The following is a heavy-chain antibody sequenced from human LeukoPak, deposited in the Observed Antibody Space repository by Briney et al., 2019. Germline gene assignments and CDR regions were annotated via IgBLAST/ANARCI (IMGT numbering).Heavy chain of an antibody. J-gene: IGHJ1*01. Sequence: SETLSLTCTVSGGSISSYYWSWIRQPPGKGLEWIGYIYYSGSTNYNPSLKSRVPISVDTSKNQFSLKLSSVTAADTAVYYCARGYYDSSGYYPAEYFQHWGQGTLVTVSS. D-gene: IGHD3-22*01. CDR1: GGSISSYY. V-gene: IGHV4-59*01. CDR2: IYYSGST. CDR3: ARGYYDSSGYYPAEYFQH.